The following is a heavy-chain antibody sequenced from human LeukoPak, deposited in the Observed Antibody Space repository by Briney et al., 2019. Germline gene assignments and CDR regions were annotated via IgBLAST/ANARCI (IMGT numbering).Heavy chain of an antibody. D-gene: IGHD2-8*01. V-gene: IGHV4-34*01. J-gene: IGHJ5*02. CDR1: GGSFSGYY. Sequence: PSETLSLTCAVYGGSFSGYYWSWIRQPPGKGLEWIGEINHSGSTNYNPSLKSRVTISVDTSKNQFSLKLTSVTAADTAVYYCARHKEWYDWLDPWGQGTLVVVSS. CDR3: ARHKEWYDWLDP. CDR2: INHSGST.